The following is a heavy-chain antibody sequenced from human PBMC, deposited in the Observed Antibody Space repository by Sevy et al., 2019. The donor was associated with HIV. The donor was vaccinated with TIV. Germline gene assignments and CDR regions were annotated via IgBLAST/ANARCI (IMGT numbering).Heavy chain of an antibody. J-gene: IGHJ4*02. V-gene: IGHV3-30-3*01. CDR1: GFSVSSHA. CDR3: SRDAGYSVGWYPSDY. Sequence: GGSLRLSCAASGFSVSSHAMHWVRQAPGKGLEWVALISYDGSSKYYSDSVKGRLTISRDNSKNTLYLQMNSLRPEDTALYYCSRDAGYSVGWYPSDYWGQGTLVTVCS. D-gene: IGHD2-15*01. CDR2: ISYDGSSK.